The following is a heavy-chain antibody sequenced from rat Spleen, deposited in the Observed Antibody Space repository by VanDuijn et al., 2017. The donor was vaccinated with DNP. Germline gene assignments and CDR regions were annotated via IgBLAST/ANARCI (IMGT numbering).Heavy chain of an antibody. Sequence: YSVTGFSITSKYWAWIRKLPGDKMEWTGYIDYSGNTGYNPSLKSRISITRDTSNNQFFLQLKSVTTEDTATYYCARGNDDYYPNWYFDFWGPGTMVTVSS. CDR3: ARGNDDYYPNWYFDF. CDR2: IDYSGNT. CDR1: GFSITSKY. D-gene: IGHD1-12*03. V-gene: IGHV3-1*01. J-gene: IGHJ1*01.